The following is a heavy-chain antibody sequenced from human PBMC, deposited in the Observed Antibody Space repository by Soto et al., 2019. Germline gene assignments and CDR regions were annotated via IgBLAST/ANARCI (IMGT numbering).Heavy chain of an antibody. CDR2: ISAYNGNT. Sequence: QVQLVQSGAEVKKPGASVKVSCKASGYTFTSYGISWVRQAPGQGLEWMGWISAYNGNTNYAQKLQGRVTMTTDTSTSTAYMELRSLRSDDTAVYYCAREVADIVVVPAAIYYYYYMDVWGKGTTVTVSS. CDR1: GYTFTSYG. V-gene: IGHV1-18*01. D-gene: IGHD2-2*01. J-gene: IGHJ6*03. CDR3: AREVADIVVVPAAIYYYYYMDV.